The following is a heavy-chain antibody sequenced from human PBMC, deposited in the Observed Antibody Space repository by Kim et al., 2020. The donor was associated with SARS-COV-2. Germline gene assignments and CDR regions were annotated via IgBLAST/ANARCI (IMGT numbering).Heavy chain of an antibody. J-gene: IGHJ4*02. Sequence: GGSLRLSCAASGFTFSSYSMNWVRQAPGKGLEWVSSISSSSSYIYYADSVKGRFTISRDNAKNSLYLQMNSLRAEDTAVYYCARLHYYGSGSSPQNGRIDYWGQGTLVTVSS. D-gene: IGHD3-10*01. V-gene: IGHV3-21*01. CDR2: ISSSSSYI. CDR1: GFTFSSYS. CDR3: ARLHYYGSGSSPQNGRIDY.